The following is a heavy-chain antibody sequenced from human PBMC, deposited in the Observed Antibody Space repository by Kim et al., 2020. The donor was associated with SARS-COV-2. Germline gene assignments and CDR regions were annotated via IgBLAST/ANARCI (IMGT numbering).Heavy chain of an antibody. Sequence: DSVKGRFTISRDNSKNTLYLQMNSLRAEDTAVYYCAKDKGLSVGEYAMDVWGQGTTVTVSS. V-gene: IGHV3-33*06. CDR3: AKDKGLSVGEYAMDV. D-gene: IGHD3-16*01. J-gene: IGHJ6*02.